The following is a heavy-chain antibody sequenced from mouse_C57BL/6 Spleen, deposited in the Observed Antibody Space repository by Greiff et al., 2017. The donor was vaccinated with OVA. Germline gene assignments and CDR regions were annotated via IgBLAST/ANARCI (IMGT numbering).Heavy chain of an antibody. J-gene: IGHJ1*03. CDR1: GFTFSDSG. CDR2: ISSGSSTI. V-gene: IGHV5-17*01. Sequence: DVMLVESGGGLVKPGGSLKLSCAASGFTFSDSGMHWVRQAPEKGLEWVAYISSGSSTIYYADTVKGRFTISRDNAKNTLFLQMTSLRSEDTAMYYCARGRDGYFDVWGTGTTVTVSS. CDR3: ARGRDGYFDV. D-gene: IGHD3-3*01.